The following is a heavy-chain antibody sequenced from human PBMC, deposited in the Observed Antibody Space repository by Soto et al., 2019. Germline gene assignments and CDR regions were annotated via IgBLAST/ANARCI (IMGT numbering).Heavy chain of an antibody. J-gene: IGHJ6*02. CDR3: ARDFQGDYYYGMDV. D-gene: IGHD3-16*01. CDR1: GFTFSSYG. V-gene: IGHV3-33*01. CDR2: IWYDGSNK. Sequence: GGSLRLSCAASGFTFSSYGMHWVRQAPGKGLEWVAVIWYDGSNKYYADSVKGRFTISRDNSKNTLYLQMNSLRAEDTAVYYCARDFQGDYYYGMDVWGQGTTVTVS.